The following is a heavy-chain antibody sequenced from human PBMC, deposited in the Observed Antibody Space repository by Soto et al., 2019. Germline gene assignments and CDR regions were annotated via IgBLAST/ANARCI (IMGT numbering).Heavy chain of an antibody. CDR2: IYYSGST. D-gene: IGHD1-1*01. CDR3: ARSAGWNRNWFDP. J-gene: IGHJ5*02. Sequence: SETLSLTCTVSGGSISSYYWSWIRQPPGKGLEWIGYIYYSGSTNYNPSLKSRVTISVDTSKNQFSLKLSSVTAADTAVYYCARSAGWNRNWFDPWGQGTLVTVSS. CDR1: GGSISSYY. V-gene: IGHV4-59*01.